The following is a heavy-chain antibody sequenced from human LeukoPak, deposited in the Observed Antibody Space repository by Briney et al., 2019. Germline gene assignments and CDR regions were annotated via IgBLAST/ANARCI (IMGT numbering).Heavy chain of an antibody. D-gene: IGHD3-10*01. J-gene: IGHJ5*02. Sequence: ASVKVSCKASGYTFTGYYMHWVRQAPGQGLEWMGRINPNSGGTNYAQKFQGRVTMTRDTSISTAYMELSRLRSDDTAVYYCARDGRGIYGSGTLGPWGQGTLVTVSS. V-gene: IGHV1-2*06. CDR2: INPNSGGT. CDR1: GYTFTGYY. CDR3: ARDGRGIYGSGTLGP.